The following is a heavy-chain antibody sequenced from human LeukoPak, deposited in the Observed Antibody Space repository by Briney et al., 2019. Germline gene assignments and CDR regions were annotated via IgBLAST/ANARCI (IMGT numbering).Heavy chain of an antibody. D-gene: IGHD1-26*01. CDR3: ARGRVGALLHALDI. CDR1: GFTFSSYC. Sequence: GGSLRLSCAASGFTFSSYCMNWVRQAPGKGLEWISYISLSSGTIYYADSVKGRFATSRDDSRSTVFLQMNSLRAEDTAVYYCARGRVGALLHALDIWGQGTLVAVSS. CDR2: ISLSSGTI. V-gene: IGHV3-48*01. J-gene: IGHJ3*02.